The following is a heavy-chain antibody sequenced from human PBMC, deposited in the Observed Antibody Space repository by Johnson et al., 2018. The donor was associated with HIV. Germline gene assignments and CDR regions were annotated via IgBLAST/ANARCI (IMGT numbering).Heavy chain of an antibody. V-gene: IGHV3-33*08. CDR2: IRYDGSEK. CDR3: ARECQYYYDSSGCTYDAFDI. Sequence: QVQLMESGGGVVQPGRSLRLSCAASGFTFSSYVMHWVRQAPGKGLEWVAFIRYDGSEKYYVDSVKGRFTISRDNAKNSLYLQMNSLRAEDTAVYHCARECQYYYDSSGCTYDAFDIWGQGTMVTVSS. CDR1: GFTFSSYV. J-gene: IGHJ3*02. D-gene: IGHD3-22*01.